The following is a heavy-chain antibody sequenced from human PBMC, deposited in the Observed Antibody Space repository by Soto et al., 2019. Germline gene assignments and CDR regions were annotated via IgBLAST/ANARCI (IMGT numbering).Heavy chain of an antibody. Sequence: GESLKISCKGSGYSITSYWISWVRQMPGKGLEWMGRIDPSDSYTNYSPSFQGHVTISADKSISTAYLQWSSLKASDTAMYYCAGAYYYDSSGYQVYYYYGMDVWGQGTTVTVSS. CDR2: IDPSDSYT. J-gene: IGHJ6*02. V-gene: IGHV5-10-1*01. CDR3: AGAYYYDSSGYQVYYYYGMDV. CDR1: GYSITSYW. D-gene: IGHD3-22*01.